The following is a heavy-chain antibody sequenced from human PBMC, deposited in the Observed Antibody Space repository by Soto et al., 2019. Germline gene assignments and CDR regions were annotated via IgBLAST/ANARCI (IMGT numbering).Heavy chain of an antibody. V-gene: IGHV4-30-4*02. CDR3: ARVIMITFGRRVGAFDI. Sequence: PSETLSLTCTVSGGSISSGDYYWSWIRQPPGKGLEWIGYIYYSGSTYYNPSLKSRVTISVDTSKNQFSLKLSSVTAADTAVYYCARVIMITFGRRVGAFDIWGQGTMVTVSS. CDR1: GGSISSGDYY. CDR2: IYYSGST. D-gene: IGHD3-16*01. J-gene: IGHJ3*02.